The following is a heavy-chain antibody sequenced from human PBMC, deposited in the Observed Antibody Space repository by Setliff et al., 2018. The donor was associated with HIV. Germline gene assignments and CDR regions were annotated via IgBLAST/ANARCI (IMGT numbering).Heavy chain of an antibody. J-gene: IGHJ4*02. D-gene: IGHD5-18*01. Sequence: PSETLFLTCAVSASSISSDYCWGWIRQPPGKGLEWIGSTHHSGSTYYNPSLNSRVTISVDTSKNHFSLKLRSVTAADTAVYYCARHLLRGYIYIVFDYWGQGTLVTVSS. CDR3: ARHLLRGYIYIVFDY. CDR1: ASSISSDYC. CDR2: THHSGST. V-gene: IGHV4-38-2*01.